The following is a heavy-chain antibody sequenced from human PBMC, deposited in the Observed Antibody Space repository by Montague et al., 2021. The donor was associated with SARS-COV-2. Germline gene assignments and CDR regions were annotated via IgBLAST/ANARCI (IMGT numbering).Heavy chain of an antibody. CDR2: INHSGST. CDR1: GGSFSGYY. J-gene: IGHJ2*01. D-gene: IGHD3-22*01. V-gene: IGHV4-34*01. Sequence: SETLSLTCAVHGGSFSGYYWSWIRQPPGKGLEWIGEINHSGSTNYNPSLKSRVSISVDTSKNQFSLKLSSVTAADTAVYHCARGAPTITMIVVVFTGAGWYFDLWGRGTLVTVSS. CDR3: ARGAPTITMIVVVFTGAGWYFDL.